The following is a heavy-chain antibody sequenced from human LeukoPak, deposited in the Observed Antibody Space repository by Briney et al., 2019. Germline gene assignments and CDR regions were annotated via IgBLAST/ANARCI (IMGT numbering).Heavy chain of an antibody. D-gene: IGHD6-13*01. V-gene: IGHV3-30*18. CDR1: GFTFSSYG. CDR3: AKDPTRSSWYRVVGEIEYYFDY. Sequence: GGSLRLSCAASGFTFSSYGMHWVRQAPGKGLEWVAVISYDGSNKHYADSVKGRFTISRDNSKNTLYLQMNSLRAEDTAVYYCAKDPTRSSWYRVVGEIEYYFDYWGQGTLVTVSS. CDR2: ISYDGSNK. J-gene: IGHJ4*02.